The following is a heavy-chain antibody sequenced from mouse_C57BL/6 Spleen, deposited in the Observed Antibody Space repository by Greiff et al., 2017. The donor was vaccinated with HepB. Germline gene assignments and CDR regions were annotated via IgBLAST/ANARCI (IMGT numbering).Heavy chain of an antibody. D-gene: IGHD1-1*01. Sequence: VHVKQSGPVLVKPGASVKMSCKASGYTFTDYYMNWVKQSHGKSLEWIGVINPYNGGTSYNQKFKGKATLTVDKSSSTAYMEFNSLTSEDSAVYYCAREGGSRDFDVWGTGTTVTVSS. CDR2: INPYNGGT. CDR3: AREGGSRDFDV. CDR1: GYTFTDYY. J-gene: IGHJ1*03. V-gene: IGHV1-19*01.